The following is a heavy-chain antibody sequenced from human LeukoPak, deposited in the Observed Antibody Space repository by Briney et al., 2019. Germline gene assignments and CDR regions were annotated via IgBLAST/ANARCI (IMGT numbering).Heavy chain of an antibody. D-gene: IGHD2-15*01. Sequence: GGSLRLSCAASGFTFSNYAMSWVRQAPGKGLEWVSTITGGGTYYADSVKGRFTISRDNSENTLFLQMNSLRAEDTAVYYCAKAVWYCSGGSCYSPLDYWGQGTLVTVSS. V-gene: IGHV3-23*01. CDR1: GFTFSNYA. J-gene: IGHJ4*02. CDR3: AKAVWYCSGGSCYSPLDY. CDR2: ITGGGT.